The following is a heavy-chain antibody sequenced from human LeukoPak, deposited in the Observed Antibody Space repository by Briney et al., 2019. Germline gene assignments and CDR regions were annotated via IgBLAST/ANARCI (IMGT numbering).Heavy chain of an antibody. CDR3: AKRGAYSNNWSISLDY. CDR1: GFTFSTYA. Sequence: GGSLRLSCAASGFTFSTYAMSWVRQAPGKGLEWVSHISGSGGATYYADSVKGRFTISRDNSKNTVYLQMSSLRAEDTAVYYCAKRGAYSNNWSISLDYWGQGTLVTVSS. CDR2: ISGSGGAT. D-gene: IGHD6-13*01. V-gene: IGHV3-23*01. J-gene: IGHJ4*02.